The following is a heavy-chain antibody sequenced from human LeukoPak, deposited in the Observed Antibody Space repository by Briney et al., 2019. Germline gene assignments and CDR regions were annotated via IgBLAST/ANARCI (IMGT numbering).Heavy chain of an antibody. J-gene: IGHJ4*02. D-gene: IGHD4-23*01. CDR1: GFTFSSYA. CDR2: ISGSGGST. CDR3: AKDSVWATVVTATRMGY. Sequence: PGGSLRLSCAASGFTFSSYAMSWVRQAPGKGLEWVSAISGSGGSTYYADSVKGRFTISRDNSKNTLYLQMNSLRAEDTAVYYCAKDSVWATVVTATRMGYWGQGTLVTVSS. V-gene: IGHV3-23*01.